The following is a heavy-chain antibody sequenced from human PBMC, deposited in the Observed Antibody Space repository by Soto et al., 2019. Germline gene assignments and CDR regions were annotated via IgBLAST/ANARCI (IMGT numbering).Heavy chain of an antibody. CDR3: ATPLYYYDRSGYSKCYDY. D-gene: IGHD3-22*01. CDR2: ITGSVGST. Sequence: GGSLRLSCAVSGFTFSNFAMSWVRQAPGKGLEWVSAITGSVGSTYYVDSVKGRGTISRDNSKNMLYVQMNSLRAEDTAVYYCATPLYYYDRSGYSKCYDYWGQGTLVTVSS. V-gene: IGHV3-23*01. CDR1: GFTFSNFA. J-gene: IGHJ4*02.